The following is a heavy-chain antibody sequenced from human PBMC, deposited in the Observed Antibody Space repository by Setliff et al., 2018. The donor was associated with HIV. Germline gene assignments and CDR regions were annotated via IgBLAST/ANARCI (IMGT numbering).Heavy chain of an antibody. V-gene: IGHV1-3*01. CDR1: GYTFSTYA. D-gene: IGHD1-26*01. CDR2: INAGSGNT. J-gene: IGHJ5*02. CDR3: ARPVGGTGFDP. Sequence: GASVKVSCKASGYTFSTYAIHWVRQAPGQRLEWMGWINAGSGNTKYSQRFQGRVTITRDTSASTAYLELRSLRSEDTAVYYCARPVGGTGFDPWGQGTLVTVSS.